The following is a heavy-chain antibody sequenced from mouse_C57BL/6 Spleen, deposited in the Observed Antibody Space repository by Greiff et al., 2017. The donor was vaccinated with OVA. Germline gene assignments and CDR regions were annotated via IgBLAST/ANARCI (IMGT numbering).Heavy chain of an antibody. D-gene: IGHD2-12*01. V-gene: IGHV14-1*01. J-gene: IGHJ2*01. CDR2: IDPEDGDT. CDR1: GFNIKDYY. CDR3: TKHYCLYYFEY. Sequence: VQLQQSGAELVRPGASVKLSCTASGFNIKDYYMHWVKQRPEQGLEWIGRIDPEDGDTEYAPKFQGKATMTADTSSNTAYLQLSSLTSEDTAVYYCTKHYCLYYFEYWGQGTTLTVSS.